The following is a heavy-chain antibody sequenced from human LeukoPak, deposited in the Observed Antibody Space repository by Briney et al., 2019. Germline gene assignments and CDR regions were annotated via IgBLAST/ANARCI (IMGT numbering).Heavy chain of an antibody. CDR3: AKDLGFIAARRGDWFDP. CDR1: GFTFRTYA. Sequence: SGGSLRLFCAASGFTFRTYAMHWVRQAPGKGLEWVAVISYDGNNKYYADSVKGQFTISRDNSKNTLYLQMNSLRAEDTAVYYCAKDLGFIAARRGDWFDPWGQGTLVTVSS. V-gene: IGHV3-30-3*01. J-gene: IGHJ5*02. D-gene: IGHD6-6*01. CDR2: ISYDGNNK.